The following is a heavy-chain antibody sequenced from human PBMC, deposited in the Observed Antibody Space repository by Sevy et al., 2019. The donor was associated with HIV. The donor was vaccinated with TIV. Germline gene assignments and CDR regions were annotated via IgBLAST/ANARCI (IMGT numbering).Heavy chain of an antibody. CDR1: GGTFSSYA. CDR2: IIPIFGTA. Sequence: ASVKASCKASGGTFSSYAISRVRQAPGQGLEWMGGIIPIFGTANYAQKFQGRVMITADKSTSTAYTELISLRSEDTAVYYWARVPKLKPYYYYYYMDVWGKGTTVTVSS. V-gene: IGHV1-69*06. CDR3: ARVPKLKPYYYYYYMDV. D-gene: IGHD1-26*01. J-gene: IGHJ6*03.